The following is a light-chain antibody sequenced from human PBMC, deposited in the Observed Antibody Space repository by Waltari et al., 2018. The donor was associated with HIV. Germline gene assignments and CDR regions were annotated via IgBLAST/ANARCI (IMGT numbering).Light chain of an antibody. J-gene: IGLJ2*01. CDR1: RSNIGSNS. V-gene: IGLV1-44*01. CDR3: AAWDDSLNGPV. CDR2: SNN. Sequence: QSVLTQSPSASGTPGQWVIIPCSGSRSNIGSNSVNWYQQLPGTAPKILISSNNGRPAGVPDRFSGSKSGTSASLAISGLQSEDEADYHCAAWDDSLNGPVFGGGTKLTVL.